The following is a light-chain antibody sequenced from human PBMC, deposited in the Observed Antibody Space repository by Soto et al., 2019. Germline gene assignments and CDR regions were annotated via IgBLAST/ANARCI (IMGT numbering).Light chain of an antibody. CDR3: QQYGGSPRALS. CDR2: ATS. CDR1: QTVGTDF. J-gene: IGKJ4*01. Sequence: EIVLTQSPDTLSLSPGERATLSCRASQTVGTDFLVWYQQKIGQPPRLLIYATSRRATGIPDRFNGSGSGTDFTLTISRLEPEDFAVYYCQQYGGSPRALSFGGGTRVE. V-gene: IGKV3-20*01.